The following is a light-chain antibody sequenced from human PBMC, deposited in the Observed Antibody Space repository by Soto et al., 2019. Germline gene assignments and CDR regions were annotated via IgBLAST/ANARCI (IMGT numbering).Light chain of an antibody. CDR2: EVT. CDR1: SSNVGTYNL. Sequence: QSVLTQPASVSGSPGQSINISCTGTSSNVGTYNLVSWYQQHPGKAPKLMIYEVTKRPSGVSNRFSGSKSGNTASLTVSGLQAEDEADYFCCSYAGSSTLIFGGGTKLTVL. V-gene: IGLV2-23*02. J-gene: IGLJ2*01. CDR3: CSYAGSSTLI.